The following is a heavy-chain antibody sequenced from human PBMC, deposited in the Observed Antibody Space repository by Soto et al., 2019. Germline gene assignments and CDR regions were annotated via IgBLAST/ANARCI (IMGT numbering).Heavy chain of an antibody. CDR3: VRFASSGWYTGGY. J-gene: IGHJ4*02. CDR1: GYTFTNYD. Sequence: QILLVQSGAEVKKPGASVKVSCKASGYTFTNYDIGWVRQAPGQGLEWMGWISPYSGNTKYAQKLQGRVTMTTGTSTTTAYMELRSLRSDDTAVFYCVRFASSGWYTGGYWGQGTLVTVSS. CDR2: ISPYSGNT. D-gene: IGHD6-19*01. V-gene: IGHV1-18*01.